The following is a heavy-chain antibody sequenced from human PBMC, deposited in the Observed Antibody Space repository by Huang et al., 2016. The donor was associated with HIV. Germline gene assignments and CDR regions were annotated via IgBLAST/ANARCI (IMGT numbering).Heavy chain of an antibody. CDR3: ARTIDFDY. J-gene: IGHJ4*02. CDR2: NTPFKGET. CDR1: GYTFNAYG. V-gene: IGHV1-18*04. Sequence: QVQLVQSGAEVKKPGASVRVSCETSGYTFNAYGISWVRQAPGQGLEWMGWNTPFKGETNYAQKFQGRVTMTADTSSSTVYMELRRLTSDDTAVYFCARTIDFDYWGQGTLVTVSS.